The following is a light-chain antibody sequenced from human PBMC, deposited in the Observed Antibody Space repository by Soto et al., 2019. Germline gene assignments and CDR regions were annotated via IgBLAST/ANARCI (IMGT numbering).Light chain of an antibody. J-gene: IGKJ1*01. CDR3: QHYNSYSEA. CDR2: KAS. CDR1: QTISSW. V-gene: IGKV1-5*03. Sequence: DIQMTQSPSTLSGSVGDRVTITCRASQTISSWLAWYQQKPGKAPKLLIYKASTLKSGVPSRFSGSGSGTEVTITISSLQPDDFETYYCQHYNSYSEAFGQGTKGDIK.